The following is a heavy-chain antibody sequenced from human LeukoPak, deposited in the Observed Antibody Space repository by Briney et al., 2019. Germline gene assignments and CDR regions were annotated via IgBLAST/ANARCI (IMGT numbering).Heavy chain of an antibody. Sequence: GGSLRLSCAASGFTFSSYAMSWVRQAPGKGLEWVSAISGSGGSTYYADSVKGRFTISRDNSKNTLYLQMNSLRAEDTAVYYCASQLFYGDYVLDFQHWGQGTLVTVSS. D-gene: IGHD4-17*01. V-gene: IGHV3-23*01. CDR2: ISGSGGST. CDR3: ASQLFYGDYVLDFQH. J-gene: IGHJ1*01. CDR1: GFTFSSYA.